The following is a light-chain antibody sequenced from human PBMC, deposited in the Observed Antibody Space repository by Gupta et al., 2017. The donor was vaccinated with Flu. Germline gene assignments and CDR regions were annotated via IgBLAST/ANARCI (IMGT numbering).Light chain of an antibody. Sequence: DTQMTQSPSSLSASVGDRVTITCRASQNINTYLNWYQQKAGKAPNLLIQNAPSLQTGVPSRFSGSGSGTDFSLSISSLQLDDFATYYCQQTYNIPPWTFGQGTKVEFK. J-gene: IGKJ1*01. CDR1: QNINTY. CDR3: QQTYNIPPWT. CDR2: NAP. V-gene: IGKV1-39*01.